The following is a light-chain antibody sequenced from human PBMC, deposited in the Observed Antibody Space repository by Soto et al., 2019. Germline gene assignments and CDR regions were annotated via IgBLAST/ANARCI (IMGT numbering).Light chain of an antibody. CDR3: CSYAGSYTNWV. J-gene: IGLJ3*02. Sequence: QSVLTQPRSVSGSPGQSVTISCTGTRSDVGGYNYVSWYQQHPGKAPELMIYDVSKRPSGVPDRFSGSKSGNTASLTISGLQAEDEADYYCCSYAGSYTNWVFGGGTKLTVL. V-gene: IGLV2-11*01. CDR2: DVS. CDR1: RSDVGGYNY.